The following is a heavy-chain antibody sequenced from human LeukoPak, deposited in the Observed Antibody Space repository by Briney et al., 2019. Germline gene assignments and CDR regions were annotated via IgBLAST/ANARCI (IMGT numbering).Heavy chain of an antibody. CDR2: IYHSGST. J-gene: IGHJ3*02. CDR1: GYSISSGYY. Sequence: SETLSLTCAVSGYSISSGYYWGWIRQPPGKGLGWIGSIYHSGSTYYNPSLKSRVTISVDTSKNQFSLKLSSVTAADTAVYYCARPVTTLGLDAFDIWGQGTMVTVSS. V-gene: IGHV4-38-2*01. D-gene: IGHD4-17*01. CDR3: ARPVTTLGLDAFDI.